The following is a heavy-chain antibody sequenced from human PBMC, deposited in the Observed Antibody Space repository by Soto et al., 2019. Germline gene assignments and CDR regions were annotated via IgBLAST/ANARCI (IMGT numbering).Heavy chain of an antibody. V-gene: IGHV1-18*01. Sequence: GASVKVSCKASGYTFTSYGISWVRQAPGQGHEWMGWISAYNGNTNYAQKLQGRVTMTPDTSTSTAYMELRSLRSDDTAVYYCASATLAYCGGDCYSNAFDIWGQGTMVTVSS. D-gene: IGHD2-21*02. CDR3: ASATLAYCGGDCYSNAFDI. J-gene: IGHJ3*02. CDR1: GYTFTSYG. CDR2: ISAYNGNT.